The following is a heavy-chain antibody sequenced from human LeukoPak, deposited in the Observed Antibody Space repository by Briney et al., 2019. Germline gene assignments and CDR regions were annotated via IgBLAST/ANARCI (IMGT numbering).Heavy chain of an antibody. D-gene: IGHD3-10*02. CDR1: GFTFSSYG. J-gene: IGHJ4*02. CDR3: AKDSIPMF. Sequence: PGGSLTLSCAASGFTFSSYGMHWVRQAPGQGLEWEAVISYDGSNKYYADSVKGRFTISRDNSKNTLYLQMNSLRAEDTAVYYCAKDSIPMFWAQGTLVTVSS. V-gene: IGHV3-30*18. CDR2: ISYDGSNK.